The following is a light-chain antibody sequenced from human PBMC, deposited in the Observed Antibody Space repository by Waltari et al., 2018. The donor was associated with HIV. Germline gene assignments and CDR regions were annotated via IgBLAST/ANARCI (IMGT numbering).Light chain of an antibody. CDR1: SSDVVGYNY. CDR3: CSYAGSYTLYV. J-gene: IGLJ1*01. V-gene: IGLV2-11*01. CDR2: DVS. Sequence: QSALTQPRSVSGSPGQSVTISCPGTSSDVVGYNYVSWYQQHPGKAPKLMISDVSRRPSGVPDRFSGSKSGNTASLTISGLQAEDEADYYCCSYAGSYTLYVFGTGTKVTVL.